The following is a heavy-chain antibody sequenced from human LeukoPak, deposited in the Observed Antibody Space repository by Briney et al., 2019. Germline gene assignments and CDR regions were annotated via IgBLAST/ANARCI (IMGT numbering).Heavy chain of an antibody. J-gene: IGHJ4*02. V-gene: IGHV3-21*01. CDR3: ARDRYFDY. CDR1: GFTFSSYS. CDR2: ISSSTTYI. Sequence: GGSLRLSCAASGFTFSSYSMNWVRQAPGKGVECLSSISSSTTYIYYADSLNGRFTISRDNAKNSLYLQINSLRAEDTAVYYCARDRYFDYWGQGTLVTVSS.